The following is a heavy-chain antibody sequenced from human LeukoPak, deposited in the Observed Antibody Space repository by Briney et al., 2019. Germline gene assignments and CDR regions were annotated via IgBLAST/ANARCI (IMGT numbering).Heavy chain of an antibody. V-gene: IGHV1-3*01. CDR1: GYTFTNYA. J-gene: IGHJ4*02. CDR2: INAGNGNT. CDR3: ARAPTFGEGIDY. Sequence: ASVTVSCKASGYTFTNYAMHWVRQAPGQRLEWMGWINAGNGNTKYSQKFQGRVTITRDTSASTAYMELSSLRSEDTAVYYCARAPTFGEGIDYWGQGTLVTVSS. D-gene: IGHD3-10*01.